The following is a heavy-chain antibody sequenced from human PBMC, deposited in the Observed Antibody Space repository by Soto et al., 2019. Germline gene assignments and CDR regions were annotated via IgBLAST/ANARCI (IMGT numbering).Heavy chain of an antibody. V-gene: IGHV1-2*04. CDR3: ARGDSTDCSNGVCSFFYNHDMDV. CDR1: GYSFTDYH. J-gene: IGHJ6*02. D-gene: IGHD2-8*01. CDR2: INPKSGGT. Sequence: ASVKVSCKASGYSFTDYHIHWVRQAPGQGLEWLGRINPKSGGTSTAQKFQGWVTMTTDTSSNTASMELTRLKSDDTAIYYCARGDSTDCSNGVCSFFYNHDMDVWGQGTTVTVSS.